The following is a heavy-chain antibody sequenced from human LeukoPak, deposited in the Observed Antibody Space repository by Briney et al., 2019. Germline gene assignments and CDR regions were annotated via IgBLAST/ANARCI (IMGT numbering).Heavy chain of an antibody. J-gene: IGHJ4*02. CDR2: ISSSSSTI. V-gene: IGHV3-48*01. D-gene: IGHD3-22*01. Sequence: GGSLRLSCAASGFTFSSYEMNWVRQAPGKGLEWVSYISSSSSTIYYADPVKGRFTISRDNAKNSLYLQMNSLRAEDTAVYYCARVGYYDSSGYYEVAYYFDYWGQGTLVTVSS. CDR3: ARVGYYDSSGYYEVAYYFDY. CDR1: GFTFSSYE.